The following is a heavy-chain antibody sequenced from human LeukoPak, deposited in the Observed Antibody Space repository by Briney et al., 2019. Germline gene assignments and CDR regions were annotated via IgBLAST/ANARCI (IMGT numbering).Heavy chain of an antibody. Sequence: GGSLRLSCAASGFTFSSYSMNWVRQAPGKGLEWVSSISSSSSYIYYADSVKGRFTISRDNAKNSLYLQMNSLRAEDTAVYYCARDFDGDYPAGYFDYWGQGTLVTVSS. CDR3: ARDFDGDYPAGYFDY. CDR1: GFTFSSYS. CDR2: ISSSSSYI. V-gene: IGHV3-21*01. J-gene: IGHJ4*02. D-gene: IGHD5-12*01.